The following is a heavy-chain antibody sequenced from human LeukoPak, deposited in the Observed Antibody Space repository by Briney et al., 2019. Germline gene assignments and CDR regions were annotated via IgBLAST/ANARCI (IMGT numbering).Heavy chain of an antibody. V-gene: IGHV4-39*01. Sequence: PSETLSLTCTVSGGSISSSSYYWGWIRQPPGKGLEWIGTIYYSGSTYYNPSLKSRVTISVDTSKNQFFLRLTSVTAADTAVYYCARHARQFHSTGESQYMDVWGKGTTVTVSS. J-gene: IGHJ6*03. CDR2: IYYSGST. CDR3: ARHARQFHSTGESQYMDV. D-gene: IGHD2-2*01. CDR1: GGSISSSSYY.